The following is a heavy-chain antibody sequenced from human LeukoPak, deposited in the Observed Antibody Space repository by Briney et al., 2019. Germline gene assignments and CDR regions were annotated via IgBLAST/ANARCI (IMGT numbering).Heavy chain of an antibody. D-gene: IGHD3-10*01. J-gene: IGHJ2*01. CDR3: ARDGLLWFGEIVGYFDL. CDR1: GFTFSSYS. Sequence: KTGGSLRLSCAASGFTFSSYSMNWVRQAPGKGLEWVSSIGSSSSYIYYADSVKGRFTISRDNAKNSLYLQMNSLRAEDTAVYYCARDGLLWFGEIVGYFDLWGRGTLVTVSS. CDR2: IGSSSSYI. V-gene: IGHV3-21*01.